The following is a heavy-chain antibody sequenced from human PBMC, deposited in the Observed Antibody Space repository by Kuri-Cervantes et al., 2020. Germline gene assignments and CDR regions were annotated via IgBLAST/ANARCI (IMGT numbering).Heavy chain of an antibody. Sequence: GESLKISCAASGFTASSNYMHWVRQAPGKGLEWVSVIYSGRSTYYADSVKGRFTISRDNAKNSLFLQMSSLRAEDTAVYYCVRDGPFDLWGQGTLVTVSS. CDR3: VRDGPFDL. V-gene: IGHV3-53*01. CDR2: IYSGRST. J-gene: IGHJ3*01. D-gene: IGHD3/OR15-3a*01. CDR1: GFTASSNY.